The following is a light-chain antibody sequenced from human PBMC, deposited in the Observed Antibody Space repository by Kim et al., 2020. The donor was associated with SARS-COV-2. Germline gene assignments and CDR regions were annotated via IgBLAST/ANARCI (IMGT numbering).Light chain of an antibody. V-gene: IGKV3-15*01. CDR3: QQYSNWPPYS. J-gene: IGKJ2*03. CDR1: ETVRRN. Sequence: SPGESATFSCRASETVRRNVAWYQQKPGQAPRLLIYGGSTRATNIPGKFRGSGSGTEFTLTITSLQSDDSAVYYCQQYSNWPPYSFGQGTKVDIK. CDR2: GGS.